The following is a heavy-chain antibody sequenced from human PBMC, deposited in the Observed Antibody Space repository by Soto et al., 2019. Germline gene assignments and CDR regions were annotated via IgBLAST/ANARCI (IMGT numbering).Heavy chain of an antibody. J-gene: IGHJ5*02. CDR1: CGSISSSSYY. Sequence: SETLSLTCTVSCGSISSSSYYWGWIRQPPGKGLEWIGSIYYSGSTYYNPSLKSRVTISVDTSKNQFSLKLSSVTAADTAVYYCARHGGYCSGGSCYLVNNWFDPWGQGTLVTVSS. CDR2: IYYSGST. CDR3: ARHGGYCSGGSCYLVNNWFDP. V-gene: IGHV4-39*01. D-gene: IGHD2-15*01.